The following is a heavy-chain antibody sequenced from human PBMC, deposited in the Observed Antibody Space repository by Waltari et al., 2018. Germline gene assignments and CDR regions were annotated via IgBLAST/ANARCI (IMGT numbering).Heavy chain of an antibody. D-gene: IGHD2-15*01. CDR3: ARDHCSGGSCYASDY. J-gene: IGHJ4*02. CDR2: INPNSGGT. V-gene: IGHV1-2*06. CDR1: GYTFTGYY. Sequence: QVQLVQSGAEVKKPGASVQVSCKASGYTFTGYYMHWVRQAPGQGLEWRGRINPNSGGTNYAQKFQGRVTMTRDTSISTAYMELSRLRSDDTAVYYCARDHCSGGSCYASDYWGQGTLVTVSS.